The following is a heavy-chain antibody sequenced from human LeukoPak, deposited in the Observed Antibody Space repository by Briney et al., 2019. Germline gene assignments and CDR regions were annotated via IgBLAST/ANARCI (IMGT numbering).Heavy chain of an antibody. D-gene: IGHD5-24*01. CDR2: ISGSSSTI. V-gene: IGHV3-48*01. CDR3: ARQMALVV. CDR1: GFTFSSYS. J-gene: IGHJ4*02. Sequence: GGSLRLSCAASGFTFSSYSMNWVRQAPGKGLEWVSYISGSSSTIYYADSVKGRFTISRDNAKNSLYLQMNSLRAEDTAVYYCARQMALVVWGQGTLVTVSS.